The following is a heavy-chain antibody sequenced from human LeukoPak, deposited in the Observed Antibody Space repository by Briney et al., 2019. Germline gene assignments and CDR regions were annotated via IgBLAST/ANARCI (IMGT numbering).Heavy chain of an antibody. V-gene: IGHV4-59*01. D-gene: IGHD2-15*01. CDR1: GGSISSYY. Sequence: SETLSLTCTVSGGSISSYYWSWIRQPPRKGLEWIGYIYYSGSTNYNPSLKSRVTISVDTSKNQFSLKLSSVTAADTAVYYCARISLLSWFDPWGQGTLVTVSS. CDR2: IYYSGST. CDR3: ARISLLSWFDP. J-gene: IGHJ5*02.